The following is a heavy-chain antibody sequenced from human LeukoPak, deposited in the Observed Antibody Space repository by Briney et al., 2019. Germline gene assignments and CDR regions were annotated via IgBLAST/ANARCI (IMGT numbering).Heavy chain of an antibody. D-gene: IGHD3-22*01. CDR1: GYTFTSYD. CDR2: IIPMFDTP. CDR3: ASTDYYDSRGYGGSFAI. Sequence: GASVKVSCKASGYTFTSYDINWVRQAPGQGLEWMGGIIPMFDTPIYAQKFQGRVTITADESTSTVYMELSSLRSEDTAVYFCASTDYYDSRGYGGSFAIWGQGTMVTVSS. V-gene: IGHV1-69*13. J-gene: IGHJ3*02.